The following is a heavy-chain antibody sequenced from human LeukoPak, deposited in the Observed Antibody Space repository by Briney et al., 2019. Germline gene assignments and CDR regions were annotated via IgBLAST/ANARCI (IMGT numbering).Heavy chain of an antibody. CDR2: ISYDGSNK. J-gene: IGHJ4*02. V-gene: IGHV3-30-3*01. CDR1: GFTFSSYA. Sequence: GGSLRLSCAASGFTFSSYAMHWVRQAPGKGLEWVAVISYDGSNKYYADSVKGRFTISRDNSKNTLYLQMNSLRAEDTAVYYCAKDPYCSSTSCIPAWGQGTLVTVSS. D-gene: IGHD2-2*01. CDR3: AKDPYCSSTSCIPA.